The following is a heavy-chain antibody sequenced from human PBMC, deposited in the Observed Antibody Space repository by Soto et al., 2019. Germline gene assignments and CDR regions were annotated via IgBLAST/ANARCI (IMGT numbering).Heavy chain of an antibody. CDR1: GFTFSSYG. V-gene: IGHV3-30*18. CDR2: ISYDGSNK. J-gene: IGHJ4*02. CDR3: AKSGVVAPHYIDY. Sequence: GSLRLSCAASGFTFSSYGMHWVRQAPGKGLEWVAVISYDGSNKYYADSVKGRFTISRDNSKNTLYLQMNSLRAEDTAVYYCAKSGVVAPHYIDYWGQGTLVTVSS. D-gene: IGHD3-22*01.